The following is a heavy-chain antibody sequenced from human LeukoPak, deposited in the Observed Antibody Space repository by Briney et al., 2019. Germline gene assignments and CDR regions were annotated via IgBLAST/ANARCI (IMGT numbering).Heavy chain of an antibody. J-gene: IGHJ4*02. D-gene: IGHD3-10*01. CDR2: ISGSGDNS. CDR1: GFTFSSYA. Sequence: GGSLRLSCAASGFTFSSYAMSWVRQAPGKGLEWVSGISGSGDNSYYADSVKGRFTISRDNAKNSLYLQMNSLRAEDTAVYYCARTLYRGVSDYWGQGTLVTVSS. CDR3: ARTLYRGVSDY. V-gene: IGHV3-23*01.